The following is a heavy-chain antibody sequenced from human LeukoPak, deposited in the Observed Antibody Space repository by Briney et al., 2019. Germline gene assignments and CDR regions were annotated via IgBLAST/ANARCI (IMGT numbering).Heavy chain of an antibody. D-gene: IGHD2-2*02. V-gene: IGHV1-2*02. CDR3: ARGRYCSSTSCYTSRYYYYMDV. CDR1: GYTFTGYY. J-gene: IGHJ6*03. Sequence: GASVKVSCKASGYTFTGYYMHWVRQAPGQGLEWMGWINPNSGGTNYAQKFQGRVTMTRDTSISTAYMELSRLRSDDTAVYYCARGRYCSSTSCYTSRYYYYMDVWGKGTTVTVSS. CDR2: INPNSGGT.